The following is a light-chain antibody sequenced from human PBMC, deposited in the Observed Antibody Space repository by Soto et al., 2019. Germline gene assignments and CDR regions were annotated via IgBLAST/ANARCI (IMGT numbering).Light chain of an antibody. J-gene: IGLJ1*01. CDR3: SSYTSSSLYV. CDR1: SSDVGGYNY. Sequence: QSVLTQPASVSGSPGQSITISCTGTSSDVGGYNYVSWYQQHPGKAHKLMIYDFSNRPSGFSNRFSGSKSGNTASLTISGLQAEDEADYYCSSYTSSSLYVFGTGTKVTVL. V-gene: IGLV2-14*01. CDR2: DFS.